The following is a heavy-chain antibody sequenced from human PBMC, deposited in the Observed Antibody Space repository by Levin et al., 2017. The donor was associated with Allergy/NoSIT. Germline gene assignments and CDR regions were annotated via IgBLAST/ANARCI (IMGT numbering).Heavy chain of an antibody. Sequence: QPGGSLRLSCAASEITVRSHSMNWVRQAPGKRPECVSVRYSGGDTYYADSVKGRFTVSRDSSNNTLNLHMTGLRAEDTAIYYCVQSSTGRYLDIWGRGTLVTVSS. CDR2: RYSGGDT. CDR3: VQSSTGRYLDI. CDR1: EITVRSHS. V-gene: IGHV3-53*01. D-gene: IGHD2-2*01. J-gene: IGHJ2*01.